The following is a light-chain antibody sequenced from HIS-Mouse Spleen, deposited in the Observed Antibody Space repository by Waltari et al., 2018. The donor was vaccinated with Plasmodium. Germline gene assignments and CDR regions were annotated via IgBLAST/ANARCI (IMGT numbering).Light chain of an antibody. Sequence: DIVMTQSPLSLHLTSAEPSSVSCRSSQSLLHRKGYKYLDWYLQKPGQSPQRLIYLGANRASGVPDRFSGSGSGTDFTLKSSRVEAEDVGVYCCMQALQTPLTFGGGTKVEIK. V-gene: IGKV2-28*01. CDR1: QSLLHRKGYKY. J-gene: IGKJ4*01. CDR2: LGA. CDR3: MQALQTPLT.